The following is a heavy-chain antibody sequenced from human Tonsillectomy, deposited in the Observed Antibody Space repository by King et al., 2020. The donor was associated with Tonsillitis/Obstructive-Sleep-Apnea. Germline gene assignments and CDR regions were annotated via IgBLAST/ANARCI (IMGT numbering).Heavy chain of an antibody. D-gene: IGHD3-22*01. CDR2: ISWNSGDI. CDR3: AKAHGSSGYLSLDY. V-gene: IGHV3-9*01. J-gene: IGHJ4*02. Sequence: EGQLVQSGGGLVQPGRSLRLSCAASGFTFNDYAMHWVRQAPGKGLEWVSGISWNSGDIGYADSVKGRFTTSRDNAKNSLYLQMKSLRTEDTALYYCAKAHGSSGYLSLDYWGQGTLVTVSS. CDR1: GFTFNDYA.